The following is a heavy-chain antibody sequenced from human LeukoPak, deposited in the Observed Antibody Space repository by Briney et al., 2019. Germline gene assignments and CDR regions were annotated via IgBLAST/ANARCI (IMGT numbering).Heavy chain of an antibody. J-gene: IGHJ4*02. CDR1: GGSMNNYY. CDR2: IYHTGSA. CDR3: ARGRGDSKGTSFDF. Sequence: PSETLSLTCTVSGGSMNNYYWSWIRQPPGKGLEWVGYIYHTGSATYKPSLKSRVTLSLDTSKNQFSLRLNPVTAADTAVYYCARGRGDSKGTSFDFWGQGTLVTVSS. V-gene: IGHV4-59*01. D-gene: IGHD3-22*01.